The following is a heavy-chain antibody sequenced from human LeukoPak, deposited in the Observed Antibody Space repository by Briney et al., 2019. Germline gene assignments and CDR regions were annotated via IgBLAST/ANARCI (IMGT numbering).Heavy chain of an antibody. D-gene: IGHD3-3*01. CDR2: INHSGST. Sequence: PSETLSLTCAVYGGSFSGYYWSWIRQPPGKGLEWIGEINHSGSTNYNPSLKSRVTISVDTSKNQFSLKLSSVTAADTAVYYCARVGRFLEWSTSRDWFDPWGQGTLVTVSS. CDR1: GGSFSGYY. J-gene: IGHJ5*02. CDR3: ARVGRFLEWSTSRDWFDP. V-gene: IGHV4-34*01.